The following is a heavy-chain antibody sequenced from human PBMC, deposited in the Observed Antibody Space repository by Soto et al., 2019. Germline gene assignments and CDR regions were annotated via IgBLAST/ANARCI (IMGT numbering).Heavy chain of an antibody. CDR1: GVSISNYY. CDR3: ARAVLPATAPFDY. D-gene: IGHD2-2*01. V-gene: IGHV4-59*01. Sequence: QVQLQESGPRLVKPSETLSLTCIVSGVSISNYYWSWIRQPPGKGLEWIGYIYYSGSTNYNPSLQSRVTRSVDTSKNPFALKLSSVTAADTAVYYCARAVLPATAPFDYWGQGTLVTVSS. J-gene: IGHJ4*02. CDR2: IYYSGST.